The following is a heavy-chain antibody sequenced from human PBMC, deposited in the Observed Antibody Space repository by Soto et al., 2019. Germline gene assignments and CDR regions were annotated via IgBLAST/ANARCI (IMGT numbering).Heavy chain of an antibody. V-gene: IGHV1-2*02. CDR1: VYSLTEYY. D-gene: IGHD2-2*01. CDR3: ARSSGSLLSAYAPHGF. J-gene: IGHJ4*02. Sequence: ASVKVSRKTSVYSLTEYYLNWVRQAPGQGLEWMGWINPTTGGTTYAQKFEGRVTMNRDRSVNTAYMELSRLRSDDTALYFCARSSGSLLSAYAPHGFWGQGSLVTVSS. CDR2: INPTTGGT.